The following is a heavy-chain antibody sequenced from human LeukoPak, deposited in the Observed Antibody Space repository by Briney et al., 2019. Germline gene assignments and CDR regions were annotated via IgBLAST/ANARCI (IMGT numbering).Heavy chain of an antibody. CDR1: GYTFTSYG. Sequence: ASVKVSCKASGYTFTSYGISWVRQAPGQGLEWMGWISAYNGNTNYAQKLQGRVTMTTDTSTSTAYMELRSLRSDDTAVYYCARDGGCTIFGVVITSGNDYWGQGTLVTVSS. D-gene: IGHD3-3*01. CDR2: ISAYNGNT. CDR3: ARDGGCTIFGVVITSGNDY. V-gene: IGHV1-18*01. J-gene: IGHJ4*02.